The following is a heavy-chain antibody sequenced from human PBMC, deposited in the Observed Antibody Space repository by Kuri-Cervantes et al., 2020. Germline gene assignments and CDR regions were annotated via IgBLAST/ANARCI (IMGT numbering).Heavy chain of an antibody. J-gene: IGHJ5*02. CDR2: ISSSSSSTI. CDR1: GFTFDDYG. D-gene: IGHD6-6*01. V-gene: IGHV3-48*02. Sequence: LSLTCAASGFTFDDYGMSWVRQAPGKGLGWVSYISSSSSSTIYYADSVKGRFTISRDNAKNSLYLQMNSLRDEDTAVYYCARDWRASIAARPGWFDPWGQGTLVTGSS. CDR3: ARDWRASIAARPGWFDP.